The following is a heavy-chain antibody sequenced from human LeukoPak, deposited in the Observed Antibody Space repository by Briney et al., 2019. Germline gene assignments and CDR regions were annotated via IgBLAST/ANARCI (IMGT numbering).Heavy chain of an antibody. D-gene: IGHD1-26*01. CDR3: ARDHRLGSPGGY. CDR2: IIPILGIA. V-gene: IGHV1-69*04. Sequence: SVKVSCKASGGTFSNYAISWVRQAPGQGLEWMGRIIPILGIANYAQKFQGRVTITAGKSTSTAYMELSSLRSEDTAVYYCARDHRLGSPGGYWGQGTLVTVSS. CDR1: GGTFSNYA. J-gene: IGHJ4*02.